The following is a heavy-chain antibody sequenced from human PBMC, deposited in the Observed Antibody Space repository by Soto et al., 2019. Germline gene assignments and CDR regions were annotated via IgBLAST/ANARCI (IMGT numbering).Heavy chain of an antibody. J-gene: IGHJ3*02. D-gene: IGHD1-1*01. CDR1: GLTVSGKKY. CDR3: ASWRLQEHDCDI. V-gene: IGHV3-53*01. Sequence: DVQLVESGGGWIQPGGSLRLSCAAFGLTVSGKKYLAGVRQAPGKGLEWLSGLDDVDGTYYADSVKGRFTVSRDSSKSVVYLRLNSLRPDDTAVYFCASWRLQEHDCDIWGVGTTVTVSS. CDR2: LDDVDGT.